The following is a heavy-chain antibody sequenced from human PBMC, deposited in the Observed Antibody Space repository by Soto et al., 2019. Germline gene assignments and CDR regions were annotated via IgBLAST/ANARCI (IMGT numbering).Heavy chain of an antibody. CDR2: ISSSGDST. CDR3: ARGGVKGTASRGQVYN. V-gene: IGHV3-11*06. CDR1: GFTFSDYY. D-gene: IGHD1-7*01. J-gene: IGHJ4*02. Sequence: QVQVVESGGGLVKPGGSLRISCAASGFTFSDYYMSWIRQAPGKGLEWVSFISSSGDSTKYADSVRGRFTITGDNTNTALYLQLNSLRAEDAAVYYCARGGVKGTASRGQVYNWGQGTLVTVSS.